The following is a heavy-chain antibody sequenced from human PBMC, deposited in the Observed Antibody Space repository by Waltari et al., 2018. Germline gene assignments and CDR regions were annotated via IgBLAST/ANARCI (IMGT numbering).Heavy chain of an antibody. D-gene: IGHD6-13*01. V-gene: IGHV3-53*01. J-gene: IGHJ4*02. CDR2: IFSGGNT. CDR1: GFTVSSNY. Sequence: EVQLVESGGGLIQSGGSLRLSCAASGFTVSSNYMSWVRQAPGKGLEWVSVIFSGGNTYYADFVEGRFTTSRDNSKNTRYLQMNSLRAEDTAVYYCARNGKDGRNWYSFDYWGQGTLVTVSS. CDR3: ARNGKDGRNWYSFDY.